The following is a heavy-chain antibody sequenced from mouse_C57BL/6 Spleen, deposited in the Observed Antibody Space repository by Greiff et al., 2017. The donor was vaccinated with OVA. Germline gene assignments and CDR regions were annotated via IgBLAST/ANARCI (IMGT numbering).Heavy chain of an antibody. CDR2: ISGGGGNT. Sequence: EVKLVESGGGLVKPGGSLKLSCAASGFTFSSYTMSWVRQTPEKRLEWVATISGGGGNTYYPANAKNTLYLQMSSLRSEDTALYYCARLYYDYDVGFFAYWGQGTLVTVSA. CDR3: ARLYYDYDVGFFAY. CDR1: GFTFSSYT. D-gene: IGHD2-4*01. J-gene: IGHJ3*01. V-gene: IGHV5-9*01.